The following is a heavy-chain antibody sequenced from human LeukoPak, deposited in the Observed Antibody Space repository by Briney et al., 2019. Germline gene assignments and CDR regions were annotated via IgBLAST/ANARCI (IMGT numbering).Heavy chain of an antibody. CDR2: IYPGDSDT. CDR1: GYTFTSYG. D-gene: IGHD2-8*02. CDR3: ARSTGLREVDY. V-gene: IGHV5-51*01. J-gene: IGHJ4*02. Sequence: NVSCKASGYTFTSYGISWVRQMPGKGLEWMGIIYPGDSDTRYIPSFQGQVTISADKSISTPYLQWSSLKASGTAMYYCARSTGLREVDYWGQGTLVTVSS.